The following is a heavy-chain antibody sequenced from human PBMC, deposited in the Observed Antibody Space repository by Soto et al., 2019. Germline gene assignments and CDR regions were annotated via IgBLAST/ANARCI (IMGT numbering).Heavy chain of an antibody. Sequence: SVKVSCKASGGTFSSYTMSWVRQAPGQGLEWMGGIIPIFGTTTYAHKFQGRVTITADESTSTVYMELSSLRGEDTAVYYCARGALTTLAYYYGMDAWGQGTTVTVSS. CDR3: ARGALTTLAYYYGMDA. CDR1: GGTFSSYT. V-gene: IGHV1-69*13. D-gene: IGHD4-4*01. J-gene: IGHJ6*02. CDR2: IIPIFGTT.